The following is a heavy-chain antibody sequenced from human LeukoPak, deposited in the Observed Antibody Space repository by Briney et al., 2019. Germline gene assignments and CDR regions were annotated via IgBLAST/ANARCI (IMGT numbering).Heavy chain of an antibody. CDR1: GFTFSSYN. D-gene: IGHD3-22*01. CDR3: ARDPWLGDSNGYYRHDASDI. J-gene: IGHJ3*02. CDR2: ISSSSSYI. Sequence: PGGSLRLSCAASGFTFSSYNMNWVRQAPGTGLEWVSSISSSSSYIYYADSVKGRFTISRDNARNSLYLQMNSLRAEDTAVYYCARDPWLGDSNGYYRHDASDIWGQGTMVTVSS. V-gene: IGHV3-21*06.